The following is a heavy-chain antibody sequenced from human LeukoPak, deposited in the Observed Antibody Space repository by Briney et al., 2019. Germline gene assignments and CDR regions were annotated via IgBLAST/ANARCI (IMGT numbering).Heavy chain of an antibody. D-gene: IGHD6-13*01. CDR3: ARGGSSSWGIYYFDY. CDR1: GFTFSYVD. J-gene: IGHJ4*02. Sequence: PGGSLRLSCAASGFTFSYVDMNWVRQAPGKGLEWVTYISTSGKTIYYADSVKGRFTISRDNAENSLYLQMNSLRDEDTAVYYCARGGSSSWGIYYFDYWGQGALVTVSS. V-gene: IGHV3-48*02. CDR2: ISTSGKTI.